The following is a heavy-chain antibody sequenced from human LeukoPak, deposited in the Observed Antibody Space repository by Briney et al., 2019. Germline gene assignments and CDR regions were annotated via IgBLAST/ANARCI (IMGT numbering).Heavy chain of an antibody. CDR1: GYTLTGYY. Sequence: VASVKVSCKASGYTLTGYYMHWVRQAPGQGLEWMGWINPNSGGTNYAQKFQGRVTMTRNTSISTAYMELSSLRSEDTAVYYCARSHSSSWYSSSYYYGMDVWGQGTTVTVSS. J-gene: IGHJ6*02. V-gene: IGHV1-2*02. CDR3: ARSHSSSWYSSSYYYGMDV. CDR2: INPNSGGT. D-gene: IGHD6-13*01.